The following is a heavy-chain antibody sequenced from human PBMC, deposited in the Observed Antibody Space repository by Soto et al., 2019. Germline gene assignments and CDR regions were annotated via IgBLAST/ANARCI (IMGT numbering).Heavy chain of an antibody. V-gene: IGHV4-59*01. D-gene: IGHD2-15*01. CDR1: GGSISTYY. CDR3: ARGGLRYCSGGSCSINWFDP. J-gene: IGHJ5*02. Sequence: SETLSLTCTVSGGSISTYYWSWIRQPPGKGLEWIGYIYYSGSTNYNPSLKSRVTISVDTSKNQFSLKLSSVSAADTAVYYCARGGLRYCSGGSCSINWFDPWGQGTLVTVSS. CDR2: IYYSGST.